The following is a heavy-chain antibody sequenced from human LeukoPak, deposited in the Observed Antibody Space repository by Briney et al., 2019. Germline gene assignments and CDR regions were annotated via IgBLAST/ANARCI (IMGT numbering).Heavy chain of an antibody. D-gene: IGHD1-26*01. V-gene: IGHV3-64*01. CDR1: GFTFSNNA. Sequence: PGGSLRLSCTASGFTFSNNAMHWVRQAPGEGLEHVSAITSNGGSTYYANSVKGRFTISRDNSKNTLYLQMGSLRAEDMAVYYCARAREGATFDYWGQGTLVTVSS. CDR2: ITSNGGST. J-gene: IGHJ4*02. CDR3: ARAREGATFDY.